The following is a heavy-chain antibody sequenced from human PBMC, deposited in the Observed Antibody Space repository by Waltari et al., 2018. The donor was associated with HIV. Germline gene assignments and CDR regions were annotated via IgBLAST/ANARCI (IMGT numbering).Heavy chain of an antibody. CDR1: GFTFSSSV. CDR3: AKVREKQLWLRNWDFDL. D-gene: IGHD5-18*01. V-gene: IGHV3-48*03. J-gene: IGHJ2*01. CDR2: SRSSGSSI. Sequence: EVKLVASGGGLVQPGGSVGLPSAASGFTFSSSVMNWLRQAPGKGLEWISYSRSSGSSIYYADSVKGRFTISRDNGKKSLYLQMNILRAEDTAVYYCAKVREKQLWLRNWDFDLWGRGTLVTVSS.